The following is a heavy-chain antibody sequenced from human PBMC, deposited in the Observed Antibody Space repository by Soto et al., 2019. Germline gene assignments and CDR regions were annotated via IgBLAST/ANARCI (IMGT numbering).Heavy chain of an antibody. CDR1: GFTFSDHY. J-gene: IGHJ3*02. CDR2: TRNKANSYTT. D-gene: IGHD1-26*01. Sequence: PGGSLRLSCAASGFTFSDHYMDWVRQAPGKGLEWVGRTRNKANSYTTEYAVSVKGRSTISRDDSKNSLYLQMNSLKTEDTAVYYCARDLIVGATSPDAFDIWGQGTMVTVSS. CDR3: ARDLIVGATSPDAFDI. V-gene: IGHV3-72*01.